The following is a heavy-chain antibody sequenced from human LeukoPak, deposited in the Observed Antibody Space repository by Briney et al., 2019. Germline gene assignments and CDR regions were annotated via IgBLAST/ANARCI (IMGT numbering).Heavy chain of an antibody. Sequence: GGSLRLSCAASGFTFSSYGMHWVRQAPGKGLEWVAFIRYDGSNKYYADSVKGRFTISRDNSKNTLYLQMNSLRDEDTAVYYCARDHYGDYAFDIWGQGTMVTVSS. V-gene: IGHV3-30*02. CDR3: ARDHYGDYAFDI. J-gene: IGHJ3*02. D-gene: IGHD4-17*01. CDR2: IRYDGSNK. CDR1: GFTFSSYG.